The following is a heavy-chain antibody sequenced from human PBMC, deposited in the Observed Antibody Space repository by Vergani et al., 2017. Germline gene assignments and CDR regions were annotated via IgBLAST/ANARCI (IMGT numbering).Heavy chain of an antibody. CDR2: ISWNSGSI. D-gene: IGHD6-19*01. Sequence: EVQLVESGGGLVQPGRSLRLSCEASGFTFDNYAMHWVRQAPGKGREWVSGISWNSGSIGYADSVKGRFTISRDNAKNSLYLQMNSLRAEDTALYYCAKDMEGTAVAGFDYWGQGTLVTVSS. V-gene: IGHV3-9*01. CDR3: AKDMEGTAVAGFDY. CDR1: GFTFDNYA. J-gene: IGHJ4*02.